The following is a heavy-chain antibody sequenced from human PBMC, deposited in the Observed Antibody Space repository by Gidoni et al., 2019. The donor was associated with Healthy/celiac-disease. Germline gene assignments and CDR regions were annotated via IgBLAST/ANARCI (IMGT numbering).Heavy chain of an antibody. Sequence: EVQLLESGGGLVQPGGSLRLSCAASGFTFISYAMRWVRQAPGKGLEWVSAISGSGGSTYYADSVKGRFTISRDNSKNTLYLQMNSLRAEDTAVYYCVGLYYYGSGSLEENNWFDPWGQGTLVTVSS. V-gene: IGHV3-23*01. CDR3: VGLYYYGSGSLEENNWFDP. CDR1: GFTFISYA. J-gene: IGHJ5*02. D-gene: IGHD3-10*01. CDR2: ISGSGGST.